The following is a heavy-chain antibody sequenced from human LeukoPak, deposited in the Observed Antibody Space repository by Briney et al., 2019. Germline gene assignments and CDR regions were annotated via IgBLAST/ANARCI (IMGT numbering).Heavy chain of an antibody. CDR3: ARAYTTFSVAAAGPYGMDV. CDR2: IIPILGIA. Sequence: SGKVSCKAAGGTVTSYAISWVRQAAGQGGEWMGGIIPILGIANYAQKFQGGVTITADKSTSTAYMELSSLRSEDTAVYYCARAYTTFSVAAAGPYGMDVWGQGTTVTVSS. J-gene: IGHJ6*02. D-gene: IGHD6-13*01. CDR1: GGTVTSYA. V-gene: IGHV1-69*10.